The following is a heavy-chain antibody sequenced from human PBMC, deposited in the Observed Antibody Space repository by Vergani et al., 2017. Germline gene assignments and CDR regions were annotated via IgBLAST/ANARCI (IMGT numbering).Heavy chain of an antibody. CDR2: IIGSGGST. CDR3: AKGSTRVVPAAIFDY. D-gene: IGHD2-2*01. CDR1: GFTFSSYA. J-gene: IGHJ4*02. V-gene: IGHV3-23*01. Sequence: EVQLLESGGGLVQPGGSLRLSCAASGFTFSSYAMSWVRQAPGKGLEWVSAIIGSGGSTYYSDSVKGRFTISRDNSKNTLYLQMNSLRAEDTAVYYCAKGSTRVVPAAIFDYWGQGTLVTVSS.